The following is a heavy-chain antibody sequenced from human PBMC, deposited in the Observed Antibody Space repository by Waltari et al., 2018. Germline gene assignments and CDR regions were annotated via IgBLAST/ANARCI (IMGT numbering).Heavy chain of an antibody. CDR2: IYSGGST. Sequence: EVQLVETGGGLIQPGGYLRLSCAASGFTVSSNYMSWVRQAPGKGLEWVSSIYSGGSTYYADSVKGRFTISRDNSKNTLYLQMNSLRAEDTAVYYCAREGGYSGTNGAFDIWGQGTMVTVSS. D-gene: IGHD1-26*01. V-gene: IGHV3-53*02. CDR1: GFTVSSNY. CDR3: AREGGYSGTNGAFDI. J-gene: IGHJ3*02.